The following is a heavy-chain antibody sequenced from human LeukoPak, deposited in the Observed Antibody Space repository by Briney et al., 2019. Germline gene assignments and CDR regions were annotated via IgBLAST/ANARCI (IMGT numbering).Heavy chain of an antibody. CDR2: IYYSGST. J-gene: IGHJ1*01. V-gene: IGHV4-59*01. CDR3: ARVGPYYYDSSGYLYFQH. Sequence: SGTLSLTCTASGGSISSYYWSWIRQPPGKGLEWIGYIYYSGSTNYNPSLKSRVTISVDTSKNQFSLKLSSVTAADTAVYYCARVGPYYYDSSGYLYFQHWGQGTLVTVSS. D-gene: IGHD3-22*01. CDR1: GGSISSYY.